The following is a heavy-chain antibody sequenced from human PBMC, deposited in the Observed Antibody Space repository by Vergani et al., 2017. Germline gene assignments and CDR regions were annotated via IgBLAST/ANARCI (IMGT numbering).Heavy chain of an antibody. J-gene: IGHJ4*02. CDR1: GFVFSESP. CDR3: SAQTQSCHDY. CDR2: IRRRSEHYAT. V-gene: IGHV3-73*01. Sequence: EVQLMESGGGWAQPGGSLRLSCAASGFVFSESPIHWVRQVPGKGLEWLGHIRRRSEHYATAYGPSLIGRATISRDDSTNTAYLQLSSLGTDDTAIYFCSAQTQSCHDYWGQGTRVTVSS. D-gene: IGHD3-10*01.